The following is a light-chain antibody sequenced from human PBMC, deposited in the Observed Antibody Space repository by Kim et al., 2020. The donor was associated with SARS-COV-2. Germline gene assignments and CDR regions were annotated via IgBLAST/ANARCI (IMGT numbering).Light chain of an antibody. CDR2: SNY. V-gene: IGLV1-47*02. CDR1: SSNVGSNH. J-gene: IGLJ3*02. CDR3: AAWDDTLRGRV. Sequence: GQRVTISCSGSSSNVGSNHVSWYQQLPGTAPKLLIYSNYQRPSGVPDRFSGSKSATSASLAISGLRSEDEADYYCAAWDDTLRGRVFGGGTQLTVL.